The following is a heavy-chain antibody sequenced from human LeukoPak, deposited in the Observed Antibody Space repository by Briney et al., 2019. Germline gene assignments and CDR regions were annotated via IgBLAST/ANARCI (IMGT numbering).Heavy chain of an antibody. CDR3: ARDLYYDFWSGYYMPGDY. CDR1: GFTFSSYS. D-gene: IGHD3-3*01. V-gene: IGHV3-48*01. J-gene: IGHJ4*02. CDR2: ISSSSSTI. Sequence: GGSLRLSCAASGFTFSSYSMNWVRQAPGKGLEWVSYISSSSSTIYYADSVKGRFTISRDNSKNTLYLQMNSLRAEDTAVYYCARDLYYDFWSGYYMPGDYWGQGTLVTVSS.